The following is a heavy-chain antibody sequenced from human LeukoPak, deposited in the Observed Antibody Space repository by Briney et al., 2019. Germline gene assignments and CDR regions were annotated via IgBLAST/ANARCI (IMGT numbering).Heavy chain of an antibody. CDR3: AGDHYYHASRGYLSFLKRGDYFDY. Sequence: GGSLRLSCAASGFTFSSHAMTWVRQAPGKGLEWVSGISGSAGYTYYADSVKGRFTISRDTSKNTLYLQMNSLRAEDTAVYYCAGDHYYHASRGYLSFLKRGDYFDYWGQGTLVTVSS. D-gene: IGHD3-22*01. CDR1: GFTFSSHA. J-gene: IGHJ4*02. CDR2: ISGSAGYT. V-gene: IGHV3-23*01.